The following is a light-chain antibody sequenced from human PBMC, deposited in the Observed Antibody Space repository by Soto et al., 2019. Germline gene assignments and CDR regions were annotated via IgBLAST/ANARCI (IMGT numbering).Light chain of an antibody. CDR3: TSYTTSNTWV. Sequence: QSVLTQPASVSGSPGQSITISCTGTSSDVGSYNYVSWYQHHPRKAPKLMIFGVSSRPSGVSNRFSGSKSGNTASLTISGVQAEDEADYYCTSYTTSNTWVFGGGTKVTVL. V-gene: IGLV2-14*01. CDR2: GVS. J-gene: IGLJ3*02. CDR1: SSDVGSYNY.